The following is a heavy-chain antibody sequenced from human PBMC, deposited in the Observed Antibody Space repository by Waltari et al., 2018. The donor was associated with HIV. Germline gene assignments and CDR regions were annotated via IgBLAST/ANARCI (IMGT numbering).Heavy chain of an antibody. D-gene: IGHD2-2*01. Sequence: QVQLQQWGAGLLKPSETLSLTCAVYGGSFSGYYWSWIRQPPGKGLEWIGEINHSGSTNYNPSLKSRVTISVDTSKNQFSLKLSSVTAADTAVYYCARWVVVVPAAIARGNWFDPWGQGTLVTVSS. CDR2: INHSGST. CDR3: ARWVVVVPAAIARGNWFDP. CDR1: GGSFSGYY. J-gene: IGHJ5*02. V-gene: IGHV4-34*01.